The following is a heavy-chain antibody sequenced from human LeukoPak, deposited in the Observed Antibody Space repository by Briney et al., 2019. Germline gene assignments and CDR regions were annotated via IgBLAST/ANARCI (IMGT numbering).Heavy chain of an antibody. V-gene: IGHV1-18*01. CDR2: ISAYNGNT. D-gene: IGHD1-26*01. CDR3: ARVVAAVGLLDY. CDR1: GYTFTSYG. Sequence: ASVKVSCKASGYTFTSYGISWVRQAPGQGLEWMGWISAYNGNTNYAQKLQGRVTMTTDTSTSTAYMELRGLRSDDPAVFYWARVVAAVGLLDYGGQEPLVTVSS. J-gene: IGHJ4*02.